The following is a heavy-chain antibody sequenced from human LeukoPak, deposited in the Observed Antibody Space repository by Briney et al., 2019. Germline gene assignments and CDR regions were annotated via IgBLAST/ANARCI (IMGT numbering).Heavy chain of an antibody. Sequence: PGGSLRLSCAASGFTFSSYEMNWVRQAPGKGLEWVSYISSSGSTIYYAASVKGRFTISRDNTKNSLYLQMNSLRAEDMAVYYGARVGGRGGGAFDIWGQGTMVTVSS. CDR1: GFTFSSYE. V-gene: IGHV3-48*03. CDR3: ARVGGRGGGAFDI. J-gene: IGHJ3*02. D-gene: IGHD3-16*01. CDR2: ISSSGSTI.